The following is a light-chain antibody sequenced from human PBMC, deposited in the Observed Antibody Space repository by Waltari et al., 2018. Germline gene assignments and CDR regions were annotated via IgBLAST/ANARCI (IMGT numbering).Light chain of an antibody. CDR3: QRYEAFPVT. J-gene: IGKJ1*01. CDR2: KAS. CDR1: QSVNRW. Sequence: DIQMTQSPSTLSASVGDRVTITCRASQSVNRWLAWYQQKPGKAPKLLISKASALQNGVAPRFSGGGSGTEFTLTIINLQPDDSSTYYGQRYEAFPVTFGQGTKVEIK. V-gene: IGKV1-5*03.